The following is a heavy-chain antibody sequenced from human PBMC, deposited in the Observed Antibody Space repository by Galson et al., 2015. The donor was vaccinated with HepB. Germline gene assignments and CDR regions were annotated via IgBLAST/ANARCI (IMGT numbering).Heavy chain of an antibody. Sequence: SLRLSCAASGFTFGDYAMSWVRQAPGKGLEWVGFIRSKAYGGTTEYAASVKGRFTISRDDSKSIAYLQMNSLKTEDTAVYYCTRGCSGGSCYYYYGMDVWGQGTTVTVSS. D-gene: IGHD2-15*01. V-gene: IGHV3-49*04. J-gene: IGHJ6*02. CDR2: IRSKAYGGTT. CDR1: GFTFGDYA. CDR3: TRGCSGGSCYYYYGMDV.